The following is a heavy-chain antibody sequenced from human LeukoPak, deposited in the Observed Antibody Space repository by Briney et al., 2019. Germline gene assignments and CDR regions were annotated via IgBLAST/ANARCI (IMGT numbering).Heavy chain of an antibody. D-gene: IGHD3-3*01. CDR3: ARAGGDFWSGYGAFDI. V-gene: IGHV4-59*01. CDR2: IYYSGST. CDR1: GGSISSYY. J-gene: IGHJ3*02. Sequence: SETLSLTCTVSGGSISSYYWGWIRQPPGKGLEWIGYIYYSGSTNYNPSLKSRVTISVDTSKNQFSLKLSSVTAADTAVYYCARAGGDFWSGYGAFDIWGQGTMVTVSS.